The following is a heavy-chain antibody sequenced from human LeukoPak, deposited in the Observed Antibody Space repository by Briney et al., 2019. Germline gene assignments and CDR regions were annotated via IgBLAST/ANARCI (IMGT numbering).Heavy chain of an antibody. CDR2: INPNSGGT. V-gene: IGHV1-2*02. J-gene: IGHJ4*02. D-gene: IGHD6-19*01. Sequence: ASVKVSCKASGYTFTRYYMHWVRQAPGQGLEWTGWINPNSGGTNYAQKFQGRVTMTRDTSISTAYMELSRLRSDDTAVYYCARSKSSRWYMFDYWGQGTLVTVSS. CDR3: ARSKSSRWYMFDY. CDR1: GYTFTRYY.